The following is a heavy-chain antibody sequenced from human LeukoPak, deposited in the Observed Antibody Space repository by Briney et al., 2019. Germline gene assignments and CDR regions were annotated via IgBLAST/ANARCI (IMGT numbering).Heavy chain of an antibody. V-gene: IGHV4-38-2*02. CDR2: IYHGAST. J-gene: IGHJ5*02. CDR3: GRALNVLSVEYCSGGSCYSLNWSDP. Sequence: PSETLSLTCTVSGYSISSGYYWGWIRPPPGKGLEGIGSIYHGASTYYNPSLKSRVTISVDTSKKQFSLNLSSVTAPDPAVYYCGRALNVLSVEYCSGGSCYSLNWSDPWGQGTLVTVSS. D-gene: IGHD2-15*01. CDR1: GYSISSGYY.